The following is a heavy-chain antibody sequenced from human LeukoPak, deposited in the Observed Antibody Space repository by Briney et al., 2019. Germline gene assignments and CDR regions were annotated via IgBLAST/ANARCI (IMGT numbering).Heavy chain of an antibody. Sequence: ASVKVSCKASGYTFTSYYMHWARQAPGQGLERMGWINPNSGGTNYAQKFQGRVTMTRDTSISTAYMELSRLRSDDTAVYYCARILAAAGRDFDYWGQGTLVTVSS. CDR2: INPNSGGT. V-gene: IGHV1-2*02. D-gene: IGHD6-13*01. CDR1: GYTFTSYY. J-gene: IGHJ4*02. CDR3: ARILAAAGRDFDY.